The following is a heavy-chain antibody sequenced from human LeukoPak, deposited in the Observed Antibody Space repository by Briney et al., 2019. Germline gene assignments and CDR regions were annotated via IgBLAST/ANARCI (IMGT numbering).Heavy chain of an antibody. CDR3: ARGYYGSGTPGN. J-gene: IGHJ4*02. Sequence: ASVYISCKASGYTFTGYYMHWERHAHGQGLECMGWINPNSGGTNYAQKFQGRFTMTRDTSISTAYMELSRLRSDDTAVYYCARGYYGSGTPGNWGQGTLVTVSS. V-gene: IGHV1-2*02. CDR2: INPNSGGT. CDR1: GYTFTGYY. D-gene: IGHD3-10*01.